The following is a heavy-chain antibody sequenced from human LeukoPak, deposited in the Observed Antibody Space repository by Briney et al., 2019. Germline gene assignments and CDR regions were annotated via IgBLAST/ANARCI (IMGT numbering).Heavy chain of an antibody. D-gene: IGHD3-16*02. CDR3: ARGPYVWGSYRTGKIDY. CDR1: GGSFSGYY. CDR2: INHSGST. J-gene: IGHJ4*02. V-gene: IGHV4-34*01. Sequence: PSETLSLTCAVYGGSFSGYYWSWIRQPPGKGLEWIGEINHSGSTNYNPSLKSRVTISVDTSKNQFSLKLSSVTAADTAVYYCARGPYVWGSYRTGKIDYWGQGTLVTVSS.